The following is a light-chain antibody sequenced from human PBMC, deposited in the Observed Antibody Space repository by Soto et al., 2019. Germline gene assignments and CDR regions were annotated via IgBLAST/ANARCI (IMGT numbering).Light chain of an antibody. CDR3: KQYGSSRWT. J-gene: IGKJ1*01. CDR1: QSVSSTY. CDR2: GAS. Sequence: EIVLTQSPDTLSLFPGERATLSCRASQSVSSTYLAWYQQKLGQAPRLLIFGASSRATGIPDRFSGSGSGTDFTLTISRLEPEDFAVYYCKQYGSSRWTLGQGTKVDIK. V-gene: IGKV3-20*01.